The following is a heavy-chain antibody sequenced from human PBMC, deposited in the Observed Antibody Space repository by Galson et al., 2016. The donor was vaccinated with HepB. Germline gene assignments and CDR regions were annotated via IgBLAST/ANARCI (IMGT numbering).Heavy chain of an antibody. CDR2: SYYSGST. Sequence: ETLSLTCTASGDSMRSSSYYWGWIRQPPGKGPEWVASSYYSGSTYYNTSLKSRLTMSVDTSKNQFSLKLSSVTAADTAVYYCARLRHNWQDGDFRDPWGQGTQVTVSS. D-gene: IGHD4-17*01. CDR3: ARLRHNWQDGDFRDP. V-gene: IGHV4-39*01. J-gene: IGHJ5*02. CDR1: GDSMRSSSYY.